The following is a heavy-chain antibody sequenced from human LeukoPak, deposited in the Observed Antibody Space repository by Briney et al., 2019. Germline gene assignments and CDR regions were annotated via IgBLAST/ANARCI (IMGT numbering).Heavy chain of an antibody. CDR2: TSAGGGST. Sequence: GGSLRLSCAASGFTFSNYAMSWVRQAPGKGLEWVSATSAGGGSTYYADSVKGRFTISRDNSKNTLYLQMSSLRAEDTAVYYCAKDSGIAVAGVYFDSWGQGTLVTASS. V-gene: IGHV3-23*01. D-gene: IGHD6-19*01. J-gene: IGHJ4*02. CDR3: AKDSGIAVAGVYFDS. CDR1: GFTFSNYA.